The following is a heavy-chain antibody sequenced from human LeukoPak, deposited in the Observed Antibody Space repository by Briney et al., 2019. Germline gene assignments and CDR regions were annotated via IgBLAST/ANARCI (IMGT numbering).Heavy chain of an antibody. D-gene: IGHD7-27*01. V-gene: IGHV1-8*01. CDR2: MNPNSGNT. Sequence: GASVKVSCKASGYTFTSYDINWVRQAPGQGLEWMGWMNPNSGNTGYAQKFQGRVTMTRNTSISTAYMELSSLRSEDTAVYYCARWGPKRGSRNWFDPWGQGTLVTVSS. J-gene: IGHJ5*02. CDR1: GYTFTSYD. CDR3: ARWGPKRGSRNWFDP.